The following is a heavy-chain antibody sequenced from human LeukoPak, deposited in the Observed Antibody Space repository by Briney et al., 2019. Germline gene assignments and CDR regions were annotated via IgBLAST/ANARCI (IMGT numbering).Heavy chain of an antibody. CDR1: GFSFSGYY. D-gene: IGHD6-13*01. V-gene: IGHV3-33*08. J-gene: IGHJ6*02. Sequence: GVSLRLSCAVSGFSFSGYYMSWVRQAPGKGLEWVAVIWYDGSNKYYADSVKGRFTISRDNSKNTLYLQMNSLRAEDTAVYYCARDIEEQQLVAGAYGMDVWGQGTTVTVSS. CDR2: IWYDGSNK. CDR3: ARDIEEQQLVAGAYGMDV.